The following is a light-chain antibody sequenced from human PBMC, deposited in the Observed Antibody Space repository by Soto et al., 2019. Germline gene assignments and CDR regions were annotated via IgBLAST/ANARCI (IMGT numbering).Light chain of an antibody. CDR3: QQCIISRT. V-gene: IGKV3-20*01. CDR1: QSVGNN. J-gene: IGKJ1*01. Sequence: EIVMTQSPATLSVSPGERATLSCRASQSVGNNLAWYQQKPGQAPRLLIYGASSRATGIPDRFSGSGSGTDFTLTISRLEPEDFAVYYCQQCIISRTFGQGTKVDIK. CDR2: GAS.